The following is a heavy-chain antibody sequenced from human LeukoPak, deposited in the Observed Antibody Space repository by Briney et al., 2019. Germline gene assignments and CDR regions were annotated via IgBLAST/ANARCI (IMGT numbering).Heavy chain of an antibody. V-gene: IGHV1-2*04. J-gene: IGHJ4*02. Sequence: ASVKVSCKASGYTFTGYYMHWVRQAPGQGLEWMGWINPNSGGTNYAQKFQGWVTMTRDTSISTAYMELSRLRSDDTAVYYCATGPYYYDSSGYYSYWGQGTLVTVSS. D-gene: IGHD3-22*01. CDR1: GYTFTGYY. CDR3: ATGPYYYDSSGYYSY. CDR2: INPNSGGT.